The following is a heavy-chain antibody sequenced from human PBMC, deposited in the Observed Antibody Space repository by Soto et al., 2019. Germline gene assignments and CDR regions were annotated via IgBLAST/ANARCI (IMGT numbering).Heavy chain of an antibody. CDR2: ISGSGGST. CDR1: GFTFSSYA. V-gene: IGHV3-23*01. J-gene: IGHJ4*02. Sequence: GGSLRLSCAASGFTFSSYAMSWVRQAPGKGLEWVSAISGSGGSTYYADSVKGRFTISRDNSKNTLYLQMNSLRAEDTAVYYCAKDQRLTIFGVVPYYFDYWGQGTLVTVSS. CDR3: AKDQRLTIFGVVPYYFDY. D-gene: IGHD3-3*01.